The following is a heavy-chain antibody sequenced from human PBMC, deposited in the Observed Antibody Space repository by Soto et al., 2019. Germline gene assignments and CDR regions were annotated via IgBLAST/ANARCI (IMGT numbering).Heavy chain of an antibody. CDR3: ARRDGNRRGYPIDF. CDR2: TYNTGAT. Sequence: QVRLQESGPSLVKPSQTLSLTCTVTGDYVANNGYYWTWIRQVPGKGLEFMGYTYNTGATSYSPSLKTRLSISLDTSKNQFSLVLTSVTASDSAMYFCARRDGNRRGYPIDFWGQCTLVVVSS. CDR1: GDYVANNGYY. J-gene: IGHJ4*02. D-gene: IGHD5-18*01. V-gene: IGHV4-31*03.